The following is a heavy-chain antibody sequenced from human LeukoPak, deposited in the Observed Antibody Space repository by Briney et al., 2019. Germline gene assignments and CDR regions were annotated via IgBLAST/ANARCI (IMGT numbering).Heavy chain of an antibody. J-gene: IGHJ5*02. V-gene: IGHV1-18*01. Sequence: ASVKVSCKASGYTFTSCGISWVRQAPGQGLEWMGWISAYNGNTNYAQKLQGRVTMTTDTSTSTAYMELRSLRSDDTAVYYCAREKGYCDSSGYYFAGDWFDPWGQGTLVTVSS. CDR3: AREKGYCDSSGYYFAGDWFDP. CDR2: ISAYNGNT. D-gene: IGHD3-22*01. CDR1: GYTFTSCG.